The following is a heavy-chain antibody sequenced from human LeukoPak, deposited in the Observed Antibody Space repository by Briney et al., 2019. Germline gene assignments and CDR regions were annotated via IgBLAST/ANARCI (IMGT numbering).Heavy chain of an antibody. V-gene: IGHV1-69*04. Sequence: ASVKVSCKASGGTFSSYAISWVRQAPGQGLEWMGRIIPILGIANYAQKFQGRVTITADKSTSTAYMELSSLRSEDTAVYYCASSEYSSSSRENWFDPWGQGTLVTVSS. J-gene: IGHJ5*02. D-gene: IGHD6-6*01. CDR3: ASSEYSSSSRENWFDP. CDR1: GGTFSSYA. CDR2: IIPILGIA.